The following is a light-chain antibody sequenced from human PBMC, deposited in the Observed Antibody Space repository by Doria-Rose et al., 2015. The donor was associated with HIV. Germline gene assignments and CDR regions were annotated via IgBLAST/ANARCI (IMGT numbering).Light chain of an antibody. J-gene: IGKJ1*01. CDR1: QSFSSTY. V-gene: IGKV3-20*01. CDR3: HQYGTSWT. CDR2: DGS. Sequence: EIVLTQSPGTLSLSLGERATLSCRASQSFSSTYLAWYQQKPDQAPSLLIYDGSTRATGIPDRFSASGSGTDFTLTINRLEPEDFALYYCHQYGTSWTFGQGTKVEI.